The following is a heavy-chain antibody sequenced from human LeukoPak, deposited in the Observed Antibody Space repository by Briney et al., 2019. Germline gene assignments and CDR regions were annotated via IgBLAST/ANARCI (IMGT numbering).Heavy chain of an antibody. CDR1: GFIFSAYA. D-gene: IGHD4-17*01. Sequence: GGSLRLSCAASGFIFSAYAMNWVRQAPGKGLEWVSAISGSGDSTYYADSVKGRFTISRDNSENTLYLQMNSLRAEDTAIYYCAKDPNPVTTSYFEYWGQGTLAIVSS. CDR2: ISGSGDST. V-gene: IGHV3-23*01. J-gene: IGHJ4*02. CDR3: AKDPNPVTTSYFEY.